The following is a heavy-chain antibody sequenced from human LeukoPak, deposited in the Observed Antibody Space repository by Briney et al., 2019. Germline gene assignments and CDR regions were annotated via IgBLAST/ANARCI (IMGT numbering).Heavy chain of an antibody. D-gene: IGHD3-3*01. V-gene: IGHV3-23*01. J-gene: IGHJ3*02. CDR1: GFIFSNYA. CDR2: VRGSGGDT. CDR3: AKVSRYDFWSGSPRGAFDI. Sequence: GGSLRLSCTASGFIFSNYAMSWVRQAPGKGLEWVSEVRGSGGDTYYADSVKGRFTISRDNSKNTLYLQMSSLRAEDTAVYYCAKVSRYDFWSGSPRGAFDIWGQGTMVTVSS.